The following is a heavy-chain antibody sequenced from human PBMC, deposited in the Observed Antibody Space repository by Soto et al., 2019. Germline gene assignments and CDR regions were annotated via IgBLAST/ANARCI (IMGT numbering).Heavy chain of an antibody. J-gene: IGHJ4*01. CDR1: SGSFS. V-gene: IGHV4-61*01. Sequence: SGSFSWSRIIKNTKKGLEWIGYIYYSGSTNYNPSLKSRVTISVDTSKNQFSPKLSSVTAADTAVYYCARVRIAVAGTRFDYWGHGFPVT. CDR2: IYYSGST. D-gene: IGHD6-19*01. CDR3: ARVRIAVAGTRFDY.